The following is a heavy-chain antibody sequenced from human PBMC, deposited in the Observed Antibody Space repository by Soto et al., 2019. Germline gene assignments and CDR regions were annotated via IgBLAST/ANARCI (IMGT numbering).Heavy chain of an antibody. CDR3: AISDYYDRSGYYFY. Sequence: ASVKGSCKTAGYTFSNYGSGWGRHTTGQGLEWMGWISSYNGNTNYVKKFQGRVTMTTDTSTSTAYMELKSLRFDDTAVYYCAISDYYDRSGYYFYWGQGTLVTVSS. J-gene: IGHJ4*02. D-gene: IGHD3-22*01. V-gene: IGHV1-18*04. CDR2: ISSYNGNT. CDR1: GYTFSNYG.